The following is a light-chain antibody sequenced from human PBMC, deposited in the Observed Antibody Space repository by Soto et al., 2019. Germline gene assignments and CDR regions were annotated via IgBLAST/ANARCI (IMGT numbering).Light chain of an antibody. J-gene: IGKJ1*01. Sequence: EIVMTQSPATLSVSPGERATLSCRASQSVSSDLAWYQQKPGQSPRLLVYGASTRAAGVPASFSGGGSGTDFTLTISSLQSDDSALYYCQQYNDWPWTFGQGTNVEVK. CDR1: QSVSSD. V-gene: IGKV3-15*01. CDR3: QQYNDWPWT. CDR2: GAS.